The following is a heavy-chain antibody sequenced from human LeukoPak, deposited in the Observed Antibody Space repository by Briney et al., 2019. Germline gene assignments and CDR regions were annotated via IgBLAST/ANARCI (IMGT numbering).Heavy chain of an antibody. CDR1: GFTFSNYG. V-gene: IGHV3-23*01. J-gene: IGHJ4*02. Sequence: QTGGSLRLSCAASGFTFSNYGMHWVRQAPGQGLEWVSAVSNSGGSTYYADSVKGRFTISRVNSKNTLDLQMNSLRADDTAVYYCASRDPCSGGTCYGLGYWGQGTLVTVSS. CDR3: ASRDPCSGGTCYGLGY. CDR2: VSNSGGST. D-gene: IGHD2-15*01.